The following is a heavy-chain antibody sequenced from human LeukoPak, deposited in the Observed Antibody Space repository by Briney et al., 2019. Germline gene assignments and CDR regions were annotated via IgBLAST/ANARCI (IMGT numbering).Heavy chain of an antibody. CDR3: ARAGGCSSTSCYTDY. CDR2: IYSGGGT. Sequence: GGSLRLSCAASGFTVSSNYMSWVRQAPGKGLEWVSVIYSGGGTYYADSVKGRFTISRDNSKNTLYLQMNSLRAEDTAVYYCARAGGCSSTSCYTDYWGQGTLVTVSS. J-gene: IGHJ4*02. CDR1: GFTVSSNY. V-gene: IGHV3-66*01. D-gene: IGHD2-2*01.